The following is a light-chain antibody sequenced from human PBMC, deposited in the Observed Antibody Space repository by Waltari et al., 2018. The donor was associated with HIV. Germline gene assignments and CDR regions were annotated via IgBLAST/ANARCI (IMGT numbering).Light chain of an antibody. CDR3: NSRDSSDTHVV. J-gene: IGLJ2*01. V-gene: IGLV3-19*01. CDR1: SLRSYY. CDR2: GKN. Sequence: SSELTQDPAVSVALGQTVRITCQGNSLRSYYASWYQQKPGQAPVLVIFGKNNRPSVIPDRFSGPSSGNTASLTITGTQAEDEADYYCNSRDSSDTHVVFGGGTKLTVL.